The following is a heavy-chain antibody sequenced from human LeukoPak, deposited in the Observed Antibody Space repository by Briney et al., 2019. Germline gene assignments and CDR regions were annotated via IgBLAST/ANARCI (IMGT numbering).Heavy chain of an antibody. V-gene: IGHV1-2*02. CDR3: ARVAYCTKGVCINFDL. CDR2: INPNSGGT. J-gene: IGHJ4*02. CDR1: GYTFTGYY. Sequence: GASVKVSCKASGYTFTGYYIHWMRQAPGQGLEWMGWINPNSGGTKYAQKFQGRVTVTRDTSTSTAYMELSGLRADDTAVYYCARVAYCTKGVCINFDLWGQGTLVTVSS. D-gene: IGHD2-8*01.